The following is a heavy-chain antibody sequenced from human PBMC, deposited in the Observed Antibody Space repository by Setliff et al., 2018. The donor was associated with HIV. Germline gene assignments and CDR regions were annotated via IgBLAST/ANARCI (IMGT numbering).Heavy chain of an antibody. CDR3: ARGVTSPFATGI. CDR2: ISYSGST. D-gene: IGHD2-2*01. Sequence: LETLSLTCTVSGGSISSHYWSRVRQSPGKGLEWIGSISYSGSTNHNPSLKNRVTISVDTSKNQFSLRLSSVTSADTAVYYCARGVTSPFATGIWGQGTQVTVSS. CDR1: GGSISSHY. J-gene: IGHJ4*02. V-gene: IGHV4-59*11.